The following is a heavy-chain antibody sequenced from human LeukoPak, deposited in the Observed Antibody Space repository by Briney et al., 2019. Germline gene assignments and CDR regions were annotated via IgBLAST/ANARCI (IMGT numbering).Heavy chain of an antibody. V-gene: IGHV3-7*01. Sequence: GGSLRLSYAASGFTFSDYWMSWVRQAPGKGLEWVASIKQDGSEKYYVDSVKGRFTISKDNPKNSLYLQMNSLRAEDTAVYYCARATRGFDPWGQGTLVTVSS. CDR1: GFTFSDYW. J-gene: IGHJ5*02. CDR3: ARATRGFDP. CDR2: IKQDGSEK.